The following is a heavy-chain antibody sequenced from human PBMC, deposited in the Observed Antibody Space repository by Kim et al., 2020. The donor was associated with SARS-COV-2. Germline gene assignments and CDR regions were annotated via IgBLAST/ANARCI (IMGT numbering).Heavy chain of an antibody. J-gene: IGHJ6*02. Sequence: GGSLILSCAASGFTFSSYGMHWVRQAPGKGLEWVAVISYDGSNKYYADSVKGRFTISRDDSKNTRYLQMNSLRAEDTAVYYCAAWDGSGTPGMDVWGQGTTVTVSS. CDR2: ISYDGSNK. V-gene: IGHV3-33*05. CDR3: AAWDGSGTPGMDV. CDR1: GFTFSSYG. D-gene: IGHD3-10*01.